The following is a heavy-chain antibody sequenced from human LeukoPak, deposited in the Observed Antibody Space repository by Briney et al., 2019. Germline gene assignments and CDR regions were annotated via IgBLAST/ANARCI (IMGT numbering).Heavy chain of an antibody. CDR3: AKVSGGGLYYDGMDV. J-gene: IGHJ6*02. CDR1: GFTFNNYA. D-gene: IGHD1-14*01. V-gene: IGHV3-23*01. Sequence: GGSLRLSCAASGFTFNNYAMNGVRQAPGRGLEWVSVISGSSGTTYYADSVKGRFTISRDSSKITLYLQMTGLRAEDRAVYYCAKVSGGGLYYDGMDVWGQGTTVTVSS. CDR2: ISGSSGTT.